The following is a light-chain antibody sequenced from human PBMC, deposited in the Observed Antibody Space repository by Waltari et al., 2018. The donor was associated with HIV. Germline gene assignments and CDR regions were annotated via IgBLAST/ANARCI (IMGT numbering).Light chain of an antibody. J-gene: IGKJ1*01. CDR3: QQSYSTLWT. Sequence: DIQMTQSPSSLSASVGDRVTISCRTSQSISTYLNWYQQKPGRAPKLLIYNGNILQGWVPSRFSGSGSATDFTLSISSLQPEDFGTYYCQQSYSTLWTFGPGTKV. CDR1: QSISTY. CDR2: NGN. V-gene: IGKV1-39*01.